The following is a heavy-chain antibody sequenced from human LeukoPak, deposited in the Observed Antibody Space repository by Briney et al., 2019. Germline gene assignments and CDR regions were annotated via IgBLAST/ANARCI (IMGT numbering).Heavy chain of an antibody. CDR2: INAGNGNT. CDR3: ARDLNVVAAGAGGY. D-gene: IGHD2-15*01. Sequence: GASVKVSCKASGYTFTSYAMHWVRQAPGQRLEWMGWINAGNGNTKYSQKFQGRVTITRDTSASTAYMELSSLRSEDTAVYYCARDLNVVAAGAGGYWGQGTLVTVSS. CDR1: GYTFTSYA. V-gene: IGHV1-3*01. J-gene: IGHJ4*02.